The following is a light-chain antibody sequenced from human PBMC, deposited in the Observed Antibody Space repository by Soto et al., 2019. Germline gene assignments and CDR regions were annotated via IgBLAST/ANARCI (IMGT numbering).Light chain of an antibody. V-gene: IGLV2-11*01. J-gene: IGLJ1*01. CDR3: CSYAGSYTSF. CDR1: SSDVGGYNY. Sequence: QSVLTQPRSVSGSPGQSVTISCTGTSSDVGGYNYVSWYQQHPGKAPKRMIYDVSKRPSGVPDRFSGSKSGNTASLTISGLQADDEADYYCCSYAGSYTSFFGTGTKLTVL. CDR2: DVS.